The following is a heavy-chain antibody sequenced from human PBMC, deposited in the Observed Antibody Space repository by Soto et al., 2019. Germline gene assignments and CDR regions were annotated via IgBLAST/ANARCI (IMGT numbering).Heavy chain of an antibody. CDR3: SRDSHGDYSVFDD. V-gene: IGHV3-53*01. D-gene: IGHD4-17*01. CDR2: IYSGGST. CDR1: GFTVSSNY. J-gene: IGHJ4*02. Sequence: EVQLEESGGGLIQPGGSLRLSCTASGFTVSSNYMSCVRQAPGQGLEWVSVIYSGGSTYYADSVKGRFTISRDNSKDTRYLQMISLGAEDTAVYYCSRDSHGDYSVFDDWGQGTLVTFSA.